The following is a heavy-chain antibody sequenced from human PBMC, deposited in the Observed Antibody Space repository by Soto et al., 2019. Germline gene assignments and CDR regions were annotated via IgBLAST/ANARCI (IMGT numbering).Heavy chain of an antibody. J-gene: IGHJ6*03. Sequence: SETLSLTCTVSGGSISSSSYYWGWIRQPPGKGLEWIGSIYYSGTTYYNPSLKSRVTISVDTSKNQFSLKLSSVTAADTAVYYCARIACSSTSCLYYYYYYMDVWGKGTTVTVSS. CDR1: GGSISSSSYY. D-gene: IGHD2-2*01. V-gene: IGHV4-39*01. CDR2: IYYSGTT. CDR3: ARIACSSTSCLYYYYYYMDV.